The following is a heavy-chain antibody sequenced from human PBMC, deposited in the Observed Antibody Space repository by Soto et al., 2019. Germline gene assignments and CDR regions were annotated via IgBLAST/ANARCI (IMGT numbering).Heavy chain of an antibody. J-gene: IGHJ4*02. D-gene: IGHD2-2*01. Sequence: EVHLFESGGGLVQHGGSLSLSCAATGFTFSSYAMSWVRQAPGNGLEWVSAVSGSGGSTYYADSVKGRFTLSRDNSKNTLYLQMNRLRAEDTAVYYCAKGGIVIVPGYYFDYWCQGTLVTVSS. CDR1: GFTFSSYA. CDR2: VSGSGGST. V-gene: IGHV3-23*01. CDR3: AKGGIVIVPGYYFDY.